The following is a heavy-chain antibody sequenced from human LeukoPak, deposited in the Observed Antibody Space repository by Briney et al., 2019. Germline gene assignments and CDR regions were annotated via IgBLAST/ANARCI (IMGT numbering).Heavy chain of an antibody. D-gene: IGHD5-24*01. Sequence: ASVKVSCKASGYTFTSYDINWVRQATGQGLEWMGWMNPNSGNTGYAQKFQGRVTMTRNTSISTAYMELSSLRSEGTAVYYCARIELDSSYYYYMDVWGKGTTVTVSS. J-gene: IGHJ6*03. V-gene: IGHV1-8*01. CDR1: GYTFTSYD. CDR3: ARIELDSSYYYYMDV. CDR2: MNPNSGNT.